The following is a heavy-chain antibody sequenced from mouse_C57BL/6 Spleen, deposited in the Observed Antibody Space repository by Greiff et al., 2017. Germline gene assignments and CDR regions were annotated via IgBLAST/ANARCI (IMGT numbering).Heavy chain of an antibody. J-gene: IGHJ4*01. CDR2: ISYDGSN. CDR1: GYSITSGYY. Sequence: EVKLVESGPGLVKPSQSLSLTCSVTGYSITSGYYWNWIRQFPGNKLEWMGYISYDGSNNYNPSLKNRISITRDTSKNQFFLKLNSVTTEDTATYYCARDRGPYYGSSGAMDYWGQGTSVTVSS. D-gene: IGHD1-1*01. CDR3: ARDRGPYYGSSGAMDY. V-gene: IGHV3-6*01.